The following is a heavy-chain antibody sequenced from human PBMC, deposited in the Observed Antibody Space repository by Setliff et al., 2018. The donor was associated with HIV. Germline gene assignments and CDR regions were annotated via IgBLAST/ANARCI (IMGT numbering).Heavy chain of an antibody. CDR2: ISAYNGNT. V-gene: IGHV1-18*01. D-gene: IGHD6-19*01. CDR3: ARVPIAVAGPYYYYGMDV. J-gene: IGHJ6*02. CDR1: GYTFTSYG. Sequence: ASVKVSCKASGYTFTSYGISWVRQAPGQGLEWMGWISAYNGNTNYAQKLQGRVTMTTDTSTSTAYMELSSLRSEDTAVYYCARVPIAVAGPYYYYGMDVWGQGTTVTVSS.